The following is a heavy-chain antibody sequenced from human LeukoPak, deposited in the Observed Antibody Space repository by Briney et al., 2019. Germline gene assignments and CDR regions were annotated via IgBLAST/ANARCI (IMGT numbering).Heavy chain of an antibody. CDR1: GFTFSTSN. Sequence: HPGGSLRLSCAASGFTFSTSNMNWVRQAPGKGLEWVSYISSGGTTIYYADSVKGRFTISRDNAKNSLYLRMNSLIDEDTAVYYCARVRCSAGTCSYFDYWGQGTLVTVSS. CDR2: ISSGGTTI. V-gene: IGHV3-48*02. CDR3: ARVRCSAGTCSYFDY. J-gene: IGHJ4*02. D-gene: IGHD2-15*01.